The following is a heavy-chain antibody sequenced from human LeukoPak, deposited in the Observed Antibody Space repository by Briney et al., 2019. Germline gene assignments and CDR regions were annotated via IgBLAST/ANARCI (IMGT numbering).Heavy chain of an antibody. Sequence: XGSLRLSCAASGFTFSSYEMNWVRQAPGKGLEWVSYISSSGSTIYYADSVKGRFTISRDNSKNTLYLQMNSLRAEDTAVYYCAKVRMIISRVGTDYWGQGTLVTVSS. D-gene: IGHD3-16*01. CDR1: GFTFSSYE. CDR2: ISSSGSTI. J-gene: IGHJ4*02. V-gene: IGHV3-48*03. CDR3: AKVRMIISRVGTDY.